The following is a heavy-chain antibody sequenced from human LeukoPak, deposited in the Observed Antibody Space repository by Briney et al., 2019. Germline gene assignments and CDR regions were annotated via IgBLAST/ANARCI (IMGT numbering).Heavy chain of an antibody. D-gene: IGHD2-8*02. CDR1: GGSFSGHY. V-gene: IGHV4-34*01. J-gene: IGHJ4*02. Sequence: PSETLSLTCAVSGGSFSGHYWTWIRRPPGKGLEWIGQINHSGSTQYKSSLKSRVTISVDTSKDQFYLKLTSVTAADTAVCYCARAPASTGSIDYWGQGTPVTVSS. CDR3: ARAPASTGSIDY. CDR2: INHSGST.